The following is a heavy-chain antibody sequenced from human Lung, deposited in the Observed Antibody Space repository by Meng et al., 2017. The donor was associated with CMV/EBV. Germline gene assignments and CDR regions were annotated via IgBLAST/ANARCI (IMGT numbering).Heavy chain of an antibody. CDR1: GFTFDDYA. CDR3: AKGQWELPRYDAFDI. D-gene: IGHD1-26*01. V-gene: IGHV3-9*01. Sequence: GGSLRLXCAVSGFTFDDYAMHWVRQAPGRGLEWVSGISWNSDSILYADSVKGRFTISRDNAKNSLYLQMNSLRTEDTALYYCAKGQWELPRYDAFDIWGQGXMVTVSS. J-gene: IGHJ3*02. CDR2: ISWNSDSI.